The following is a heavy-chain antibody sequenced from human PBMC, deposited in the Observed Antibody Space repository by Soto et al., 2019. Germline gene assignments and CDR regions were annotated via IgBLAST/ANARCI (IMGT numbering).Heavy chain of an antibody. Sequence: SETLSLTCTVSGGSISSSSYYWGWIRQPPGKGLEWIGSIYYSGSTYYNPSLKSRVTISVDTSKNQFSLKLSSVTAADTAVYYCARHYYYDSSGYYSWFDPWGQGTLVTVSS. CDR1: GGSISSSSYY. J-gene: IGHJ5*02. CDR3: ARHYYYDSSGYYSWFDP. CDR2: IYYSGST. D-gene: IGHD3-22*01. V-gene: IGHV4-39*01.